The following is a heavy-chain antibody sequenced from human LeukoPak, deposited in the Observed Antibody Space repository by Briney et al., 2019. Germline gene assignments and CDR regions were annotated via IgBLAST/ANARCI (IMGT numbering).Heavy chain of an antibody. CDR3: AKGSKAVLFTRDHYMDV. CDR1: GFIFSSYG. CDR2: MSGSGDST. D-gene: IGHD6-19*01. Sequence: GGSLRLSCAASGFIFSSYGMSWVRQAPGKGLEWVSFMSGSGDSTYYADSVRGRFTISRDNSKNTLYLQMNSLRAEDTAVYFCAKGSKAVLFTRDHYMDVWGKGTTVTISS. J-gene: IGHJ6*03. V-gene: IGHV3-23*01.